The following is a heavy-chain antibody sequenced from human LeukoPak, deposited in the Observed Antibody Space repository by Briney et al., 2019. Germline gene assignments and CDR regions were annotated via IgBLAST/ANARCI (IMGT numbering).Heavy chain of an antibody. J-gene: IGHJ4*02. CDR3: ARHGSRDGYNLGYFDY. CDR2: IYYSGST. V-gene: IGHV4-59*08. D-gene: IGHD5-24*01. CDR1: GGSISSYY. Sequence: SETLSLTCTVSGGSISSYYWSWIRQPPGKGLEWIGYIYYSGSTNYNPSLKSRVTISVDTSKNQFSPKLSSVTAADTAVYYCARHGSRDGYNLGYFDYWGQGTLVTVSS.